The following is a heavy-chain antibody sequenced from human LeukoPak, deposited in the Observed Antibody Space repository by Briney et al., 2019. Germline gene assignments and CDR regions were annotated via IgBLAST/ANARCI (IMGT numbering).Heavy chain of an antibody. J-gene: IGHJ4*02. CDR2: ISGSDGST. CDR3: ARDVSGSSSWSDFDY. V-gene: IGHV3-23*01. Sequence: GGSLRLSCAASGFTMSWVRQAPGKGLEWVSAISGSDGSTYYADSVKGRFTISRDNSKNTLYLQMNSLRAEDTAVYYCARDVSGSSSWSDFDYWGQGTLVTVSS. D-gene: IGHD6-13*01. CDR1: GFT.